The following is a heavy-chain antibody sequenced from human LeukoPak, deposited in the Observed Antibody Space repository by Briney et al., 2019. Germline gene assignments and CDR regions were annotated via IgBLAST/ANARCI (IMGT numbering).Heavy chain of an antibody. V-gene: IGHV4-59*12. D-gene: IGHD6-13*01. CDR3: AREPQQRGFDY. J-gene: IGHJ4*02. CDR2: IYYSGST. Sequence: PSETLSLTCTVSGGSISSYYWSWLRQPPGKGLEWIGYIYYSGSTKYNPSLKSRVTISADTSKNQFSLKLSSVTAADTAVYYCAREPQQRGFDYWGQGTLVTVSS. CDR1: GGSISSYY.